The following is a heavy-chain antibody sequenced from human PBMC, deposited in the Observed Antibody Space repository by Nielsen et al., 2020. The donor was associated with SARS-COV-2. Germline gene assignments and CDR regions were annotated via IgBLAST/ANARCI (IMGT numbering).Heavy chain of an antibody. J-gene: IGHJ6*02. D-gene: IGHD1-20*01. V-gene: IGHV3-9*01. CDR3: ARDHRLTGTPGPRRYYYYGMDV. CDR1: GFTFDDYA. CDR2: ISWNSGSI. Sequence: SLKISCAASGFTFDDYAMHWVRQAPGKGLEWVSGISWNSGSIGYADSVKGRFTISRDNAKNSLYLQMNSLRAEDTALYYCARDHRLTGTPGPRRYYYYGMDVWGQGTTVTVSS.